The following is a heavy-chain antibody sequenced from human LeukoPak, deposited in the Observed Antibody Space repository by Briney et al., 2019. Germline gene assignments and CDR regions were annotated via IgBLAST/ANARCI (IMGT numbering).Heavy chain of an antibody. D-gene: IGHD3-3*01. J-gene: IGHJ5*02. V-gene: IGHV4-34*01. CDR3: ARSITIFGVVIILCYNWFDP. CDR1: GGSFTGYY. CDR2: ISHRGST. Sequence: SETLSLTCAVYGGSFTGYYWSWIRQPPGKGLEWIGEISHRGSTNYNPSLKSRVTISVYTSKNQFSLKLTSVTAADTAVYYCARSITIFGVVIILCYNWFDPWGQGTLVTVSS.